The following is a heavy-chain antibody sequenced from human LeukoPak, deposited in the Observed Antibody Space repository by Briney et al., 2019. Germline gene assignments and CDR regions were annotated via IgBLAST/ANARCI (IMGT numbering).Heavy chain of an antibody. CDR2: ISGSGGST. V-gene: IGHV3-23*01. J-gene: IGHJ4*02. Sequence: PGGSLRLSCAASGFTFSSYGMSWVRQAPGKGLEWVSAISGSGGSTYYADSVKGRFTISRDNSKNTLYLQMNSLRAEDTAVYYCAKDPTVSSSWYGYWGQGTLVTVSS. CDR1: GFTFSSYG. D-gene: IGHD6-13*01. CDR3: AKDPTVSSSWYGY.